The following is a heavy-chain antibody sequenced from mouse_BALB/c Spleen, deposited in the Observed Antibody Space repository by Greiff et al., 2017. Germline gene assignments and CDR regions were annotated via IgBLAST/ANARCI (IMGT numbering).Heavy chain of an antibody. Sequence: QVQLQQPGAELVMPGASVKMSCKASGYTFTDYWMHWVKQRPGQGLEWIGAIDTSDSYTSYNQKFKGKATLTVDESSSTAYMQLSSLTSEDSAVYYCARSDLGYFDAWGAGTTVTVSS. V-gene: IGHV1-69*01. CDR1: GYTFTDYW. CDR2: IDTSDSYT. J-gene: IGHJ1*01. CDR3: ARSDLGYFDA.